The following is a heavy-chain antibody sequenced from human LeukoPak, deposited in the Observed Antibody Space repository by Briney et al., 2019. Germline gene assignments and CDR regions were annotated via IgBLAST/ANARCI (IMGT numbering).Heavy chain of an antibody. CDR2: ISGGGGST. D-gene: IGHD2-15*01. CDR3: AKDLGYCSGGNFYPKIDS. J-gene: IGHJ4*02. Sequence: GGSLRLSCAASGFTFSNYAMSWVRQAPGKGLEWVSTISGGGGSTYYTDSVKGRFTISRDNSKNTLYLQMNSLRADDTAIFYCAKDLGYCSGGNFYPKIDSWGQGTLVTVSS. CDR1: GFTFSNYA. V-gene: IGHV3-23*01.